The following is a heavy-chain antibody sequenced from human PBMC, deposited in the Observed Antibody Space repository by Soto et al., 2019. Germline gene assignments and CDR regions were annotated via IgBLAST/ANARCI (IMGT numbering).Heavy chain of an antibody. CDR3: AREGGSYWNYYYYGMDV. J-gene: IGHJ6*02. D-gene: IGHD1-26*01. CDR1: GGSISSYY. V-gene: IGHV4-59*01. Sequence: PSETLSLTCTVSGGSISSYYWSWIRQPPGKGLEWIGYIYYSGSTNYNPSLKSRVTISVDTSKNQFSLKLSSVTAADTAVYYCAREGGSYWNYYYYGMDVWGQGTTVTVCS. CDR2: IYYSGST.